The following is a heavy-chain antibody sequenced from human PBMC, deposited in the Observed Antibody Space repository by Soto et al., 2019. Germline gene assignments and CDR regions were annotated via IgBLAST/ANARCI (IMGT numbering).Heavy chain of an antibody. Sequence: SETLSLTCTVSGGSISSGGYYWSWIRQHPGKGLEWIGYIYYSGSTYYSPSLKSRVTISVDTSKNQFSLKLSSVTAADTAVYYCARVGISIAVAGTHWFDPWGQGTLVTVSS. D-gene: IGHD6-19*01. J-gene: IGHJ5*02. CDR1: GGSISSGGYY. V-gene: IGHV4-31*03. CDR2: IYYSGST. CDR3: ARVGISIAVAGTHWFDP.